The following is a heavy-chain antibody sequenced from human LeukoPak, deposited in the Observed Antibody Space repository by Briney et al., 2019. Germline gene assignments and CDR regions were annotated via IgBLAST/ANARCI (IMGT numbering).Heavy chain of an antibody. J-gene: IGHJ4*02. V-gene: IGHV3-30*02. CDR1: GFTFSSYG. Sequence: GGSLRLSCAASGFTFSSYGMHWVRQAPGKGLEWVAFIRYDGSNKYYADSVKGRFTISRDNSKNTLYLQMNSLRAEDTAVYYCAKAGGTLLLWFGELLFDYWGQGTLVTVSS. CDR3: AKAGGTLLLWFGELLFDY. CDR2: IRYDGSNK. D-gene: IGHD3-10*01.